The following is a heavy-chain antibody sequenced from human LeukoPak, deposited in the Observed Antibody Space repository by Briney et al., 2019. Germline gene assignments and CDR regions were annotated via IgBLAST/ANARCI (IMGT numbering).Heavy chain of an antibody. CDR1: GYIFSRYG. Sequence: GGSLTLSCGPSGYIFSRYGKRWVREATGRALEWVSNFCYSAYHIYYADSVKGRFTISRDNSANTVSLQIISLRAEDTALYYCAKHSWSYFIYYVDSWGQGTKVTVSS. V-gene: IGHV3-23*01. J-gene: IGHJ4*02. CDR3: AKHSWSYFIYYVDS. CDR2: FCYSAYHI. D-gene: IGHD3-9*01.